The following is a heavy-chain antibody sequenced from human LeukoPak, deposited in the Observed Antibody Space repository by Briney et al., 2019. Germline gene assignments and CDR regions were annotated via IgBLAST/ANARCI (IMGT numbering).Heavy chain of an antibody. J-gene: IGHJ4*02. Sequence: GGSLRLSCAASGFTFSTYAMTWVRQAPGKGLEWVSSISGSGGSKHYVDSVKGRFTISRDSSKNTLYLQMNSLRAEDTAVYYCARGGVYYYDSSGYHPLDYWGQGTLVTVSS. V-gene: IGHV3-23*01. CDR1: GFTFSTYA. CDR2: ISGSGGSK. D-gene: IGHD3-22*01. CDR3: ARGGVYYYDSSGYHPLDY.